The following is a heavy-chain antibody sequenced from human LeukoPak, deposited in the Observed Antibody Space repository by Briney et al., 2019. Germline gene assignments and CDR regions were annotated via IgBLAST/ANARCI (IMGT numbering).Heavy chain of an antibody. J-gene: IGHJ4*02. V-gene: IGHV4-4*02. Sequence: PSETLSLTCTVSGGSISGTNWWSWVRQPPGQGLEWIGEISLAGQTNYNPSLNGRVTMSLDKSSNQLSLNLTSVTAADTAVYYCARAKAVVGKQYFDYWGQGTLVTVSS. CDR1: GGSISGTNW. D-gene: IGHD6-19*01. CDR3: ARAKAVVGKQYFDY. CDR2: ISLAGQT.